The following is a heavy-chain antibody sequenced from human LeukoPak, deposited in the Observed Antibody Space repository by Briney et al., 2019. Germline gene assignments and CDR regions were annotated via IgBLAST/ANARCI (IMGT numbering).Heavy chain of an antibody. J-gene: IGHJ4*02. CDR3: AREPPGY. Sequence: PSQTLSLTCTVSGGSVTRGNYYWNWIRQPAGKGLEWIGRIYTNGGASYNPSLKSRVTISIDASKNQFSLKLSSVTAADTAVYYGAREPPGYGGKEILVPVSS. CDR1: GGSVTRGNYY. CDR2: IYTNGGA. V-gene: IGHV4-61*02.